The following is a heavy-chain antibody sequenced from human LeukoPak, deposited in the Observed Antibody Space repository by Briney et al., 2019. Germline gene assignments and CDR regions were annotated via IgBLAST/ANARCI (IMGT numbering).Heavy chain of an antibody. J-gene: IGHJ4*02. CDR1: GYTFTSYY. CDR3: ARDLWGHTIFGVVTPLGYFDY. D-gene: IGHD3-3*01. V-gene: IGHV1-69*06. Sequence: ASVKVSCKASGYTFTSYYMHWVRQAPGQGLEWMGGIIPIFGTANYAQKFQGRVTITADKSTSTAYMELSSLRSEDTAVYYCARDLWGHTIFGVVTPLGYFDYWGQGTLVTVSS. CDR2: IIPIFGTA.